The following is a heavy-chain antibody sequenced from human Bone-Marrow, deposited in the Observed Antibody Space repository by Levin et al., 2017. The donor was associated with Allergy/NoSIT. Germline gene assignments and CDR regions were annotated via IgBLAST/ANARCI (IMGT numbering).Heavy chain of an antibody. CDR2: INPTAGIT. CDR3: ARAGGVCSTSCFDNWFDP. V-gene: IGHV1-46*01. CDR1: GYPFANYI. D-gene: IGHD2-2*01. J-gene: IGHJ5*02. Sequence: GESLKISCKASGYPFANYIIHWVRQAPGQGLEWMGIINPTAGITSYAQKFQGRVTMTSDVSTSTVYMELSSLTSDDTAIYSCARAGGVCSTSCFDNWFDPWGQGTRVTVSS.